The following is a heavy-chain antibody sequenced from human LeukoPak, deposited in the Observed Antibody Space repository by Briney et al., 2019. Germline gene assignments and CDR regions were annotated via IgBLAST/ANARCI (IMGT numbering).Heavy chain of an antibody. V-gene: IGHV1-8*01. CDR3: AREEEMVYGDFDY. CDR2: MNPNSGNT. D-gene: IGHD2-8*01. Sequence: ASVKVSCKASGYTFTSYDINWVRQATGQGLEWMGWMNPNSGNTGYAQKFQGRVTMTRNTSMSTAYMELSSLRSEDTAVYYCAREEEMVYGDFDYWGQGTLVTVSS. J-gene: IGHJ4*02. CDR1: GYTFTSYD.